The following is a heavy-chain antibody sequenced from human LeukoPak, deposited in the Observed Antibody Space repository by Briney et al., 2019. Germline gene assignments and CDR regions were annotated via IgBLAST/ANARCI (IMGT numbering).Heavy chain of an antibody. J-gene: IGHJ4*02. CDR3: AKVGGSQGYYFDY. CDR1: GFTFSSYG. Sequence: GGTLRLSCAASGFTFSSYGMTWVRQAPGKGLEWVSGISGSGGSTYYADSVKGRFTISRDNSKNTLYLQMNSLRVEDTAVYYCAKVGGSQGYYFDYWGQGTLVTVSS. CDR2: ISGSGGST. V-gene: IGHV3-23*01. D-gene: IGHD1-26*01.